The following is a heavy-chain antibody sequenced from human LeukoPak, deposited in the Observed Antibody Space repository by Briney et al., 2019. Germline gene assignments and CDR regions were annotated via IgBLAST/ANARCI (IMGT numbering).Heavy chain of an antibody. V-gene: IGHV1-18*01. CDR2: ISAYNGDT. D-gene: IGHD3-16*01. CDR1: GYTFKIYG. J-gene: IGHJ3*01. CDR3: ARVSGSASYGYSFPC. Sequence: ASVKVSCRASGYTFKIYGFSWVRQAPGQGLEWMGWISAYNGDTKYAQNLQGGVTMTTDASTSTAYMELRSLTSDYSAVYYCARVSGSASYGYSFPCWGQ.